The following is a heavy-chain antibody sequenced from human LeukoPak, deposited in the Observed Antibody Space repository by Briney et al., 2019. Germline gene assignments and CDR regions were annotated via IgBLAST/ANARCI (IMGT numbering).Heavy chain of an antibody. D-gene: IGHD5-24*01. CDR1: GYSISSGFY. CDR3: ARLWSGYNFDY. J-gene: IGHJ4*02. CDR2: LYYTGSA. Sequence: NPSETLSLTCGVSGYSISSGFYWGWIRQPPGRGLQWIGSLYYTGSAEYNPSLKSRLTMSMDKSKNQFSLKLNSVTAADTAMYYCARLWSGYNFDYWGQGTLVTVSS. V-gene: IGHV4-38-2*01.